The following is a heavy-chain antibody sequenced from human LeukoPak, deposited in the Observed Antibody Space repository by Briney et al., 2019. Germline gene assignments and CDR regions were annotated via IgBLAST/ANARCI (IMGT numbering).Heavy chain of an antibody. CDR1: GGSISGYY. J-gene: IGHJ4*02. D-gene: IGHD2-2*01. CDR3: ARLSSSNQSKGDY. V-gene: IGHV4-59*01. CDR2: IYYSGST. Sequence: PSETLSLTCTVSGGSISGYYWRWIRQPPGKGLEWIGNIYYSGSTNYNPSLKSRVIISVDTSKNQFSLKLSSVTAADTAVYYCARLSSSNQSKGDYWGQGTLVTVSS.